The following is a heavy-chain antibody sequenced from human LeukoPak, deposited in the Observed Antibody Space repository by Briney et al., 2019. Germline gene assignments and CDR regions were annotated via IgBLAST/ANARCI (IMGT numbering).Heavy chain of an antibody. Sequence: GASVKVSCKASGYTFTGYYLHWVRQAPGQGLEWMGWINPNSGGTNYAQKFQGRVTMTRDTSISTAYMEVSRLRSDDTAVYYCARDLQETVVVPAAPTFDHWGQGTLVTVSS. CDR2: INPNSGGT. J-gene: IGHJ4*02. CDR1: GYTFTGYY. CDR3: ARDLQETVVVPAAPTFDH. V-gene: IGHV1-2*02. D-gene: IGHD2-2*01.